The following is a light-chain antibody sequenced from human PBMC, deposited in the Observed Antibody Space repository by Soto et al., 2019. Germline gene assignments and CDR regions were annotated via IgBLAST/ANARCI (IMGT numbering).Light chain of an antibody. J-gene: IGKJ3*01. Sequence: EIVLTQSPGTLSLSPGERATLSCRASQRVWSSFLAWYQQKPGQPPRLLIYGASSRDTGIPDRFSGSGSETDFILAISRLEPEDFAVYYCQHYGRSFTFSPGTKVDIK. CDR1: QRVWSSF. V-gene: IGKV3-20*01. CDR3: QHYGRSFT. CDR2: GAS.